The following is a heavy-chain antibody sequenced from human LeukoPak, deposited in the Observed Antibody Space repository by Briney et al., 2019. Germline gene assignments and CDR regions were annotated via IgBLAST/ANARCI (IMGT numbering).Heavy chain of an antibody. D-gene: IGHD6-19*01. CDR1: GFTFSSYA. V-gene: IGHV3-64*01. J-gene: IGHJ4*02. CDR2: ISSNGGST. CDR3: ARVRSDSRGWYEFDY. Sequence: GGSLRLSCAASGFTFSSYAMHWVRQAPGKGLEYVSAISSNGGSTYYANSVKGRFTISRDNSKNTLYLQMNSLRAEDTAVYYCARVRSDSRGWYEFDYWGQGTLVTVSS.